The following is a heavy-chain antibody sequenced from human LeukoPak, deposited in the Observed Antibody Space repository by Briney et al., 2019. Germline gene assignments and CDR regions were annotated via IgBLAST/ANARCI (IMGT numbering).Heavy chain of an antibody. V-gene: IGHV4-31*03. Sequence: PSETLSLTCTVSGGSISSGGYYWSWIRQHPGKGLEWIGYIYYSGSTYYNPSLKSRVTISVDTSKNQFSLKLSSVTAADTAVYYCARGGRELPPDDDAFDIWGQGTMVTVSS. CDR3: ARGGRELPPDDDAFDI. J-gene: IGHJ3*02. CDR1: GGSISSGGYY. D-gene: IGHD1-26*01. CDR2: IYYSGST.